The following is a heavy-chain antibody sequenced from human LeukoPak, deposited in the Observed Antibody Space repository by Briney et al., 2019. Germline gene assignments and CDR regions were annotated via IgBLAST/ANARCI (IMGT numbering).Heavy chain of an antibody. V-gene: IGHV3-66*01. Sequence: GGSLRLSCAASGFTVSSYYMSWIRQAPGKGLEWVSVIYSGGSTYYADSVKGRFTISRDNSKNRLYLQMTSLRAEGPAVYYRARGTIAARSTGGDAFDIGGEGRMVTVSS. CDR1: GFTVSSYY. CDR3: ARGTIAARSTGGDAFDI. CDR2: IYSGGST. D-gene: IGHD6-6*01. J-gene: IGHJ3*02.